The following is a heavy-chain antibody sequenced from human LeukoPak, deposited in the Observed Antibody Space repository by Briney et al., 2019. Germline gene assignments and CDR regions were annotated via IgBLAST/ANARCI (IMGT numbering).Heavy chain of an antibody. V-gene: IGHV4-39*01. CDR3: ARHGSGSYPTDY. Sequence: SETLSLTCTVSGGSINSSSHYWDWIRQPPGKGLEWIGSIYYSGPTYYNSSLKSRVTISLDTSKSQFSLKLSSVTAADTAVYYCARHGSGSYPTDYWGQGTLVTVSS. CDR1: GGSINSSSHY. CDR2: IYYSGPT. J-gene: IGHJ4*02. D-gene: IGHD1-26*01.